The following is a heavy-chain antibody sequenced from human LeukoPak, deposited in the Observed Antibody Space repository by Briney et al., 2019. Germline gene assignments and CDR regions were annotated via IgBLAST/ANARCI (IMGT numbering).Heavy chain of an antibody. CDR2: ISYDGSNK. CDR3: ARVMSTTVVTALDY. D-gene: IGHD4-23*01. V-gene: IGHV3-30*04. CDR1: GFTFSSYA. J-gene: IGHJ4*02. Sequence: GGSLRLSCAASGFTFSSYAMHWVRQAPGKGLEWVAVISYDGSNKYYADSVKGRFTISRDNSKNTLYLQMDSLRAGDPAVYYCARVMSTTVVTALDYWGQGTLVTVSS.